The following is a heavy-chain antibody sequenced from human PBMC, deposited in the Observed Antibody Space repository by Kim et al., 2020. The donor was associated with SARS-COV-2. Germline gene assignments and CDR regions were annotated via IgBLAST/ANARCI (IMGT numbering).Heavy chain of an antibody. CDR2: IYSGGST. CDR1: GFTVSSNY. Sequence: GGSLRLSCAASGFTVSSNYMSWVRQAPGKGLEWVSVIYSGGSTYYADSVKGRFTISRDNSKNTLYLHMNSLRAEDTAVYYCARDTAMVTWYYGMDVWGQGTTVTVSS. CDR3: ARDTAMVTWYYGMDV. D-gene: IGHD5-18*01. V-gene: IGHV3-53*01. J-gene: IGHJ6*02.